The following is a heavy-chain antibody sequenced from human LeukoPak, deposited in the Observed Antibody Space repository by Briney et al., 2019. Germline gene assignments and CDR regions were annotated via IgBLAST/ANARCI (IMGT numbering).Heavy chain of an antibody. CDR2: ISGNCGST. J-gene: IGHJ4*02. Sequence: GGSLRLSCAASGLTFSNYAMSWVRQAPGKGLEWVSGISGNCGSTYYVDSVRGRFTISRDNAKNSLYLQMNTLRAEDTAVYYCARDREGILDYWGRGTLVTVS. V-gene: IGHV3-23*01. CDR1: GLTFSNYA. CDR3: ARDREGILDY.